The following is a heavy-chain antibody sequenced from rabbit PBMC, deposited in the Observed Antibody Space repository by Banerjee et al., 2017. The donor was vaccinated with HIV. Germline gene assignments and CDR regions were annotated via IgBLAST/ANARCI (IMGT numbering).Heavy chain of an antibody. Sequence: QEQLKETGGGLVKPEGSLTLTCTASGFSFSYKYVMCWVRQAPGKGLEWIACINTSSGNTVYATWAKGRFTISKTSSTTVTLQMTSLTAADTATYFCARDLAAVTGWNFNLWGPGTLVTVS. CDR2: INTSSGNT. J-gene: IGHJ4*01. CDR1: GFSFSYKYV. D-gene: IGHD7-1*01. CDR3: ARDLAAVTGWNFNL. V-gene: IGHV1S45*01.